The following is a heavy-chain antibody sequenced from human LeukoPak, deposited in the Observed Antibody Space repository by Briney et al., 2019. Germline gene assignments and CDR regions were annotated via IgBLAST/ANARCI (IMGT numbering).Heavy chain of an antibody. CDR3: ARHPPATFDY. V-gene: IGHV3-30-3*01. Sequence: PGRSLRLSCAASGFTFSSYAMHWVRQAPGKGLEWVAVISYDGSNKYYADSVKGRFTISRDNSKNTLYLQMNSLRAEDTAVYYCARHPPATFDYWGQGTLVTVSS. CDR2: ISYDGSNK. CDR1: GFTFSSYA. J-gene: IGHJ4*02.